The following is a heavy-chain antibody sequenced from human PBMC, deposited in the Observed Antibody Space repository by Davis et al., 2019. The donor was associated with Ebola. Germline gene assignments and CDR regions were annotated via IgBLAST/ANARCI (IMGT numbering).Heavy chain of an antibody. D-gene: IGHD2-2*02. Sequence: PSETLSLTCTVSGGSISSGSYYWSWIRQPAGKGLEWIGHIYTSRSTNYNPSLKSRVTISVDTSKNQFSLKLSSVTAADTAVYYCARDIVVVPAAIQGWFDPWGQGTLVTVSS. V-gene: IGHV4-61*09. CDR3: ARDIVVVPAAIQGWFDP. CDR2: IYTSRST. CDR1: GGSISSGSYY. J-gene: IGHJ5*02.